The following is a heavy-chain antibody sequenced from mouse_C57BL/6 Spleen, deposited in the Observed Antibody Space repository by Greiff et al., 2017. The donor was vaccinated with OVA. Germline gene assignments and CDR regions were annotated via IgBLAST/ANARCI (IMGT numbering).Heavy chain of an antibody. Sequence: EVMLVESGGGLVKPGGSLKLSCAASGFTFSSYAMSWVRQTPEKRLEWVATISDGGSYIYYPDNVKGRFTISIDNAKNNLYLQMSHLKSEDTAMYYCARDKIPYYYGSSSRYFDVWGTGTTVTVSS. CDR1: GFTFSSYA. J-gene: IGHJ1*03. CDR3: ARDKIPYYYGSSSRYFDV. CDR2: ISDGGSYI. D-gene: IGHD1-1*01. V-gene: IGHV5-4*01.